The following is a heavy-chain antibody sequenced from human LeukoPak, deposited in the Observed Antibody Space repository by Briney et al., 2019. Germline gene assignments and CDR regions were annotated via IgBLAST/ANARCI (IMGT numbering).Heavy chain of an antibody. V-gene: IGHV1-18*01. D-gene: IGHD3-10*01. CDR3: VRDGSGLLRFGPAPYYYYGMDV. CDR2: ISAYNGNT. Sequence: ASVKVSCKASGYTFTSYGISWVRQAPGQGLEWMGWISAYNGNTNYAQKLQGRVTKTPDTSTSAASIEARGLRADETAVHFFVRDGSGLLRFGPAPYYYYGMDVGGQGTTVTVSS. CDR1: GYTFTSYG. J-gene: IGHJ6*02.